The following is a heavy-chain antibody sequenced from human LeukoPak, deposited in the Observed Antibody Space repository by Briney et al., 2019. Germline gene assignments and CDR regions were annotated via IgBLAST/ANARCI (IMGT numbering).Heavy chain of an antibody. Sequence: SGPTLVKPTQTLTLTCTFSGFSLRTTGVGVGWIRQPPGKALEWLALIYWDDDKRHSPSLRSRLTVTKDTSKNQAVLTLTYMDPVDTATYYCARLIEQYGDYRTLDYWGQGTLVTVSS. CDR3: ARLIEQYGDYRTLDY. J-gene: IGHJ4*02. D-gene: IGHD4-17*01. V-gene: IGHV2-5*02. CDR1: GFSLRTTGVG. CDR2: IYWDDDK.